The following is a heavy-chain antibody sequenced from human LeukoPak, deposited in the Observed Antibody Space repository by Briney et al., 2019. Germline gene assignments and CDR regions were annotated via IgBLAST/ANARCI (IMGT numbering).Heavy chain of an antibody. CDR1: GVAISTYY. CDR3: ARAGDYSNYVFDY. V-gene: IGHV4-59*01. D-gene: IGHD4-11*01. Sequence: PSETLSLTCAVSGVAISTYYWSWIRQPPGKGLEWIAYIYYSGSTNYNPSLQSRVTISVDTSKNQFSLKLSSVTAADTAVYYCARAGDYSNYVFDYWGQGTLVTVSS. CDR2: IYYSGST. J-gene: IGHJ4*02.